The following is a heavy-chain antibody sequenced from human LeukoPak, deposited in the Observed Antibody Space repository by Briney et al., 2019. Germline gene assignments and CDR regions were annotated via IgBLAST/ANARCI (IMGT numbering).Heavy chain of an antibody. V-gene: IGHV1-8*01. J-gene: IGHJ3*02. CDR3: ARGESRGSYGETWDAFDI. CDR2: MNPNSGNT. D-gene: IGHD1-26*01. CDR1: GYTFTSYD. Sequence: ASVKVSCKASGYTFTSYDINWVRQATGQGLEWMGWMNPNSGNTGYAQKFQGRVTMTRDTSISTAYMELSRLRSDDTAVYYCARGESRGSYGETWDAFDIWGQGTMVTVSS.